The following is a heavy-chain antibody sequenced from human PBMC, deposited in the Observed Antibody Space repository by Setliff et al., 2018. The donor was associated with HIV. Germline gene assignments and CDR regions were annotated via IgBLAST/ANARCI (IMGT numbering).Heavy chain of an antibody. Sequence: TGGSLRLSCAASGFTFSSYGMHWVRQAPGKGLEWVAVIWYDGSNKYYADSVKGRFTISRDNSKNTLYLQMNSLRAEDTAVYYCAKGAYAAARGTTSSINYYYYGMDVWGQGTLVTVSS. D-gene: IGHD6-13*01. J-gene: IGHJ6*02. CDR3: AKGAYAAARGTTSSINYYYYGMDV. CDR1: GFTFSSYG. CDR2: IWYDGSNK. V-gene: IGHV3-30*02.